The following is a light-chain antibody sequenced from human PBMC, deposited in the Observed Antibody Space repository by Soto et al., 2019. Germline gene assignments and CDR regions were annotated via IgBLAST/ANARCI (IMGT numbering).Light chain of an antibody. CDR3: QQYYDWPIT. Sequence: EIVFPQSPGTLSLSPGERATLSCSASQSVSSNLAWYQQKPGQAPRLLIYDASTRATGIPARFSGSGSGTEFTLTISSLQSEDFAVYYCQQYYDWPITFGQGTRLEI. V-gene: IGKV3-15*01. J-gene: IGKJ5*01. CDR1: QSVSSN. CDR2: DAS.